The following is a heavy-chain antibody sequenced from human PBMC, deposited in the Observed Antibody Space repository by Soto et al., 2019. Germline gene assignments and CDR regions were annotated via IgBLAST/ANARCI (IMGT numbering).Heavy chain of an antibody. V-gene: IGHV1-69*13. CDR3: ACLRVTVGEIMVRCPDY. D-gene: IGHD3-16*01. CDR1: GGTFSSYA. CDR2: IIPIFGTA. Sequence: SVKVSCKASGGTFSSYAISWVRQAPGQGLEWMGGIIPIFGTANYAQKFQGRVTITADESTSTAYMELSSLRSEDTAVYYCACLRVTVGEIMVRCPDYWGQGTLVTVSS. J-gene: IGHJ4*02.